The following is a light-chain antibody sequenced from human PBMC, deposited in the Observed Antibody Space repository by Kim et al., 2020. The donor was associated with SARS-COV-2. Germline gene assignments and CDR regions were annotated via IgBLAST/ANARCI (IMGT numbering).Light chain of an antibody. CDR2: AAS. CDR1: QKVGKF. J-gene: IGKJ2*01. Sequence: SASVGDRVTITCRASQKVGKFLNWYQQKPGKAPKLLIYAASRLQNGVPSRFSGGGSETDFTLTINSLQPEDFATYYCQQTYSKPDTFGHGTKLEI. V-gene: IGKV1-39*01. CDR3: QQTYSKPDT.